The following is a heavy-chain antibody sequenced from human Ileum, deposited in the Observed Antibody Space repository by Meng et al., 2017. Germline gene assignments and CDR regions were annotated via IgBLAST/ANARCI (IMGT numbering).Heavy chain of an antibody. D-gene: IGHD4-17*01. J-gene: IGHJ4*02. CDR1: GYTFSSYD. Sequence: QVQLVQSGAEVKKPGASVKVSCKASGYTFSSYDINWVRQATGQGLEWMGWMNPNSGNTNYAQKFHGRVTMTKNTSISTAYLELSSLISEDTAIYYCAGRRPYGDYPISNYWGQETLVTVSS. CDR2: MNPNSGNT. V-gene: IGHV1-8*01. CDR3: AGRRPYGDYPISNY.